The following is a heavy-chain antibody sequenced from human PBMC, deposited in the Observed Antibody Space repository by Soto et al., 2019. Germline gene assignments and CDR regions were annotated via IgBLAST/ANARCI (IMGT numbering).Heavy chain of an antibody. CDR3: ARMGVGPWFDP. J-gene: IGHJ5*02. Sequence: EVQLVESGGGLVQPGGSLRLSCEASGFTFSSYSMNWVRQAPGKGLEWVSYISSYSSTIYYADSVKGRFTISRDNAKNSLYLQMNCLRAEDTAVYYCARMGVGPWFDPWGQGILVTVSS. V-gene: IGHV3-48*01. D-gene: IGHD1-26*01. CDR1: GFTFSSYS. CDR2: ISSYSSTI.